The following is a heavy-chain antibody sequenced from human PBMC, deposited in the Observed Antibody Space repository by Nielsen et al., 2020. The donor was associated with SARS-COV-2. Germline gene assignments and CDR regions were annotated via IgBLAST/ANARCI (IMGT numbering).Heavy chain of an antibody. Sequence: GESLKISCKGSGYSFTSYWINWVRQMPGKGLEWMGRIDPSDSYTNYSPSFQGHVTISADKSISTAYLQWSSLKASDTAMYYCARPGVSCSSTSCYEGNYYYYYGMDVWGQGTTVTVSS. CDR3: ARPGVSCSSTSCYEGNYYYYYGMDV. V-gene: IGHV5-10-1*01. CDR2: IDPSDSYT. CDR1: GYSFTSYW. J-gene: IGHJ6*02. D-gene: IGHD2-2*01.